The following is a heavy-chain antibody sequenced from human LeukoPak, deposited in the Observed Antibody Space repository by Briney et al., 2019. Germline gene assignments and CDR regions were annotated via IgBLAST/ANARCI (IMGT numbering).Heavy chain of an antibody. CDR2: INHSGST. V-gene: IGHV4-34*01. CDR3: ARSLAPSAGRVYYFDY. J-gene: IGHJ4*02. CDR1: GGSFSGYY. Sequence: SETLSLTCAVYGGSFSGYYWSWIRQPPGKGLEWIGEINHSGSTNYNPSLKSRVTISVDTSKNQFSLKLSSVTAADTAVYYCARSLAPSAGRVYYFDYWGQGTLVTVSS. D-gene: IGHD2-15*01.